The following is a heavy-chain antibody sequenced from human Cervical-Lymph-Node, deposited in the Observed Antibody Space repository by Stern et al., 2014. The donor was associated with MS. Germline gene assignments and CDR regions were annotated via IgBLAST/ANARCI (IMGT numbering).Heavy chain of an antibody. CDR2: FYWNGDK. CDR3: AHNFGSAGNLDNAFDI. Sequence: QVTLRESGPTLVKPTQTLTLTCTFSGFSLSTSGVSVAWIRQPPGKALEWLALFYWNGDKRYNPSLKSRVTITKDTSENQVVLKMTSMAPVDTATYYCAHNFGSAGNLDNAFDIWGRGTMVTVPS. CDR1: GFSLSTSGVS. D-gene: IGHD4-23*01. J-gene: IGHJ3*02. V-gene: IGHV2-5*01.